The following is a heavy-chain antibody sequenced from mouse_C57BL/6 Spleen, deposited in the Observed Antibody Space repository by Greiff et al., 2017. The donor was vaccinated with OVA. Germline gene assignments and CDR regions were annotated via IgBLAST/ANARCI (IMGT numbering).Heavy chain of an antibody. D-gene: IGHD4-1*01. Sequence: QVRLQQPGAELVMPGASVKLSCKASGYTFTSYWMHWVKQRPGQGLEWIGEIDPSDSYTNYNQKFKGKSTLTVDKSSSTAYMQLSSLTSEDSAVYYCARSGTGAMDYWGQGTSVTVSS. V-gene: IGHV1-69*01. CDR1: GYTFTSYW. CDR2: IDPSDSYT. J-gene: IGHJ4*01. CDR3: ARSGTGAMDY.